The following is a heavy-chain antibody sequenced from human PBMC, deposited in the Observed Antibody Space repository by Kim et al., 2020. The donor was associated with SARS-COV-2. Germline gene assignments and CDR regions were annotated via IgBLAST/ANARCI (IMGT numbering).Heavy chain of an antibody. J-gene: IGHJ6*02. Sequence: GGSLRLSCAASGFTFSDYYMSWIRQAPGKGLEWVSYISSSSSYTNYADSVKGRFTISRDNAKNSLYLQMNSLRAEDTAVYYCARDRGRSRYPGIAVAEHGMDVSGQGPTVTVSS. CDR3: ARDRGRSRYPGIAVAEHGMDV. CDR2: ISSSSSYT. CDR1: GFTFSDYY. V-gene: IGHV3-11*05. D-gene: IGHD6-19*01.